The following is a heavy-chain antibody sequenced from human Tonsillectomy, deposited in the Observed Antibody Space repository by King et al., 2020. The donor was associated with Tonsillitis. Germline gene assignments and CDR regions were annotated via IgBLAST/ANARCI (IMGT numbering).Heavy chain of an antibody. CDR3: VREDYGMNYFDY. CDR2: ISYDGSHK. CDR1: GFIFSRYA. V-gene: IGHV3-30*04. J-gene: IGHJ4*02. D-gene: IGHD4-17*01. Sequence: VQLVESGGGVVQPGRSLRLSCAASGFIFSRYAMHWVRQAPGKGLEWVAVISYDGSHKYYADSVEGRFPISRDNSKNTLFLQMNSLRAEDTAVYSCVREDYGMNYFDYWGQGTLVTVSS.